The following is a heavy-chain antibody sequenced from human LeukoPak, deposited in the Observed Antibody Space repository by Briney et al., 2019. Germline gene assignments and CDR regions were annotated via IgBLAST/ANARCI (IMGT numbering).Heavy chain of an antibody. CDR3: AREWGYSSSWYVVGYYYGTDV. CDR2: ISAYNGNT. D-gene: IGHD6-13*01. V-gene: IGHV1-18*01. CDR1: GYTFTSYG. J-gene: IGHJ6*02. Sequence: GASVKVSCKASGYTFTSYGISWVRQAPGQGLEWMGWISAYNGNTNYAQKLQGRVTMTTDTSTSTAYMELRSLRSDDTAVYYCAREWGYSSSWYVVGYYYGTDVWGQGTTVTVSS.